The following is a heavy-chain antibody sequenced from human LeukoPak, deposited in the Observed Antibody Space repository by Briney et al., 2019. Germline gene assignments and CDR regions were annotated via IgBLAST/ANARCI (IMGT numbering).Heavy chain of an antibody. CDR1: GFTFGNYD. D-gene: IGHD6-19*01. V-gene: IGHV3-23*01. CDR3: ARVSGWYRYDAFDI. J-gene: IGHJ3*02. CDR2: ISSSDAST. Sequence: GGSLRLSCAASGFTFGNYDMSWVRQAPGKGLEWVSIISSSDASTHYADSVTGRFTISTDNAKNTLYLQMNSLRAEDTAVYYCARVSGWYRYDAFDIWGQGTMVSVSS.